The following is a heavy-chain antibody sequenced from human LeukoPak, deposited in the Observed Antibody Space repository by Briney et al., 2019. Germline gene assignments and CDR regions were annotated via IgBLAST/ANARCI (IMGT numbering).Heavy chain of an antibody. D-gene: IGHD6-13*01. CDR1: GYTFTVDY. V-gene: IGHV1-2*02. CDR2: IKPNSGGT. J-gene: IGHJ4*02. Sequence: ASVKDSCKASGYTFTVDYMHWVRQAPGQGLEWMGWIKPNSGGTNYAQKFQGRVSMTRDTSMSTAYMELSRLRSDDTAVYYCARGIGSSSWYDNDWGQGSLVTVSS. CDR3: ARGIGSSSWYDND.